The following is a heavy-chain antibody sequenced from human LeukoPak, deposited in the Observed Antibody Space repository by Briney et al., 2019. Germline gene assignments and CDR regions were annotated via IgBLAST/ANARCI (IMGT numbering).Heavy chain of an antibody. D-gene: IGHD4-11*01. V-gene: IGHV3-7*03. CDR2: VKRDGSEK. Sequence: GGSLRLSCEGSAFIFSGHWMNWVRQTPGKGLEWVANVKRDGSEKYYVDSVKGRFTISRDNAKNSLYLQMNSLRAEDTAVYYCASVAVTVPLDSWGQGTLVTVSS. J-gene: IGHJ4*02. CDR1: AFIFSGHW. CDR3: ASVAVTVPLDS.